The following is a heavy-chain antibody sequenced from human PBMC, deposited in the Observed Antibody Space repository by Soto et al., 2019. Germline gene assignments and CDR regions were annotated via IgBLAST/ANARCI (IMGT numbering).Heavy chain of an antibody. Sequence: SETLSLTCTVSGGSISRGGYFWSWIRQHPGKSKKWIGYIYYIGSTYYNPSLKSRVTISVDTSKNQFSLKLSSVTAADTAVYFCARTRPDDYGDHSWFAPRGQGTLVTVSS. CDR2: IYYIGST. CDR3: ARTRPDDYGDHSWFAP. J-gene: IGHJ5*02. CDR1: GGSISRGGYF. D-gene: IGHD4-17*01. V-gene: IGHV4-31*03.